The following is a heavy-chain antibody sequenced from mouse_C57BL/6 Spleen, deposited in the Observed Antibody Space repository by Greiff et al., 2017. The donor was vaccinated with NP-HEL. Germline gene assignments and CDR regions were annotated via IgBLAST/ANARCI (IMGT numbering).Heavy chain of an antibody. J-gene: IGHJ2*01. CDR3: ARNGYYSSFDY. Sequence: QVQLKESGPELVKPGASVKISCKASGYAFSSSWMNWVKQRPGKGLEWIGRIYPGDGDTNYNGKFKGKATLTADKSSSTAYMQLSSLTSEDSAVYFCARNGYYSSFDYWGQGTTLTVSS. V-gene: IGHV1-82*01. D-gene: IGHD2-3*01. CDR2: IYPGDGDT. CDR1: GYAFSSSW.